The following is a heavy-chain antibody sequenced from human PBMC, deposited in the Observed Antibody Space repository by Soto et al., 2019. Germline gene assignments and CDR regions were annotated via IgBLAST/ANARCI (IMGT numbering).Heavy chain of an antibody. CDR2: ITPDSGNT. J-gene: IGHJ6*02. CDR1: GYSFITYG. D-gene: IGHD5-18*01. CDR3: AREEIGYNYGAAFDNGMDV. V-gene: IGHV1-18*01. Sequence: QVQLVQSGGEVTRPGASVKVSCKTSGYSFITYGITWVRQAPGQGLEWLGWITPDSGNTNYAQQVQGRVTMTADTTTRTAYLELRSLRAEDTAVYYCAREEIGYNYGAAFDNGMDVWGQGTTVTVSS.